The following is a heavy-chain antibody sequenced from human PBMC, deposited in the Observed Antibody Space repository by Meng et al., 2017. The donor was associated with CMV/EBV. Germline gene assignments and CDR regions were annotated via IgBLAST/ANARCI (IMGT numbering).Heavy chain of an antibody. CDR3: ASIVGAQDY. D-gene: IGHD1-26*01. CDR2: IYYSGST. CDR1: GGSISSSSYY. Sequence: QLQLAEAGPGLVKPSEPLSLTCTVSGGSISSSSYYWGWIRQPPGKGLEWIGSIYYSGSTYYNPSLKSRVTISVDTSKNQFSLKLSSVTAADTAVYYCASIVGAQDYWGQGTLVTVSS. J-gene: IGHJ4*02. V-gene: IGHV4-39*07.